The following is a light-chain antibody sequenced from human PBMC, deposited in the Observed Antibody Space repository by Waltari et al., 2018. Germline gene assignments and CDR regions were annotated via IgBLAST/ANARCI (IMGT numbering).Light chain of an antibody. CDR3: QQESNGWT. Sequence: DIVLTQSPATLSLSPGERATLSCRASQSVSSSLVWYQQKLGHRPRLLIFGASNRATGIPDRFSGSGSETDFTLTISSLEPDDVAVYFCQQESNGWTFGQGTKVEIK. CDR2: GAS. J-gene: IGKJ1*01. CDR1: QSVSSS. V-gene: IGKV3D-15*01.